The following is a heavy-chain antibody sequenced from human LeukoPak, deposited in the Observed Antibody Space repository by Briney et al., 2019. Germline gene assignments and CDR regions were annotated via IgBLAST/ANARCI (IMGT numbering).Heavy chain of an antibody. CDR1: GYSISSGYY. CDR2: IYHSGSP. J-gene: IGHJ3*02. D-gene: IGHD1-26*01. CDR3: ARARTRYSGSYGGAFDI. Sequence: SETLSLTCTVSGYSISSGYYWVWIRQPPGKGLEWIGSIYHSGSPYYNPSLKSRLTMSVDTSKNQFSLKLSSVTAADTAVYYCARARTRYSGSYGGAFDIWGQGTMVTVSS. V-gene: IGHV4-38-2*02.